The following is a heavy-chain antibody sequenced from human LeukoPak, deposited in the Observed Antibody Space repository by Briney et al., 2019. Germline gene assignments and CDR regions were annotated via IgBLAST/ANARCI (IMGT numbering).Heavy chain of an antibody. CDR3: AMFYYDSSGYYTDY. CDR1: GYTFSSYA. V-gene: IGHV1-2*02. Sequence: ASVKVSCKASGYTFSSYAISWVRQAPGQGLEWMGWINPNSGGTNYAQKFQGRITMTRDTSISTAYMELSRLRSDDTAVYYCAMFYYDSSGYYTDYWGQGTLVTVSS. CDR2: INPNSGGT. D-gene: IGHD3-22*01. J-gene: IGHJ4*02.